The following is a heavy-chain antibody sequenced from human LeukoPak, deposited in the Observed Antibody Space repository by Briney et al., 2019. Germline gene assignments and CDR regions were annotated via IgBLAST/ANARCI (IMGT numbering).Heavy chain of an antibody. V-gene: IGHV3-48*04. Sequence: PGGSLRPSCAASGFTFIDYSMNWVRQAPGKGLEWISYVGISSGNTKYADSVKGRFTISGDSAKNSVFLQMNSLRVEDTAVYYCARDHRYAFDNWGQGTLVTVSS. CDR2: VGISSGNT. D-gene: IGHD5-12*01. CDR1: GFTFIDYS. J-gene: IGHJ4*02. CDR3: ARDHRYAFDN.